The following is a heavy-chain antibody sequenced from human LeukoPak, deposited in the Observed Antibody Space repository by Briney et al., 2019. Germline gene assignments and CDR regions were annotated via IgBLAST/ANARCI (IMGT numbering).Heavy chain of an antibody. CDR3: AKDTMIVVAAFDY. Sequence: PGGSLRLSCAASGFTFSSYAMSWVRQAPGEGLEWVSAISGSGGSTYYADSVKGRFTISRDNSKNTLYLQMNSLRAEDTAVYYCAKDTMIVVAAFDYWGQGTLVTVSS. CDR2: ISGSGGST. D-gene: IGHD3-22*01. CDR1: GFTFSSYA. V-gene: IGHV3-23*01. J-gene: IGHJ4*02.